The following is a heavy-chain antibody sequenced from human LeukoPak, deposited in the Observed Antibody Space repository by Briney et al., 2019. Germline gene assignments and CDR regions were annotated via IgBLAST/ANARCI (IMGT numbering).Heavy chain of an antibody. V-gene: IGHV3-48*03. CDR2: ISSSGSTI. J-gene: IGHJ4*02. CDR1: GFTFSSYE. Sequence: GGSLRLSCAASGFTFSSYEMNWVRQAPGKGLEWVSYISSSGSTIYYADSVKGRFTISRDNSKNTLYLQMNSLRAEDTAVYYCARDSDRYCSGGSCSLNYWGQGTLVTVSS. CDR3: ARDSDRYCSGGSCSLNY. D-gene: IGHD2-15*01.